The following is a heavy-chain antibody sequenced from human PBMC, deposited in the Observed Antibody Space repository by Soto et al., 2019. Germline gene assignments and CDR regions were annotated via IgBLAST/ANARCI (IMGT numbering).Heavy chain of an antibody. J-gene: IGHJ4*02. V-gene: IGHV3-48*02. Sequence: GGSLRLSCAASGFTFSSYSMNWVRQAPGKGLEWVSYISSSSSTIYYADSVKGRFTISRDNAKNSLYLQMNSLRDEDTAVYYCARDPLRHLPYYYFDYWGQGTLVTVSS. CDR1: GFTFSSYS. CDR3: ARDPLRHLPYYYFDY. CDR2: ISSSSSTI. D-gene: IGHD3-10*01.